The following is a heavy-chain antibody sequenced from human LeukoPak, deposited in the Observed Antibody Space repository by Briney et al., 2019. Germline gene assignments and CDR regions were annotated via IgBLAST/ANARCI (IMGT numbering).Heavy chain of an antibody. CDR1: GGSISSYY. D-gene: IGHD2-15*01. J-gene: IGHJ3*02. CDR3: ARNVARDDAFDI. Sequence: SETLSLTCTVSGGSISSYYWSWIRQPPGKGLEWIGYIYYSGSTNYNPSLKSRVTISVDTSKNQFSLKLSSVTAADTAVYYCARNVARDDAFDIWGQGTMVTVSS. CDR2: IYYSGST. V-gene: IGHV4-59*01.